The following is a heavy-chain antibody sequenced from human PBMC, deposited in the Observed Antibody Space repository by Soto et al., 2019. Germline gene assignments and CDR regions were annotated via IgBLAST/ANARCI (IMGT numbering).Heavy chain of an antibody. V-gene: IGHV4-39*01. CDR1: FTSIPNHHFY. J-gene: IGHJ4*02. CDR2: LYYSGST. CDR3: ERYQMVRDFDWLLYYDY. Sequence: SATPSPTCTVSFTSIPNHHFYCGSTRRPPGQGLEWIGSLYYSGSTYYNPSLKSRVTVSVDTSKNQFSLKLSSVTEADKAVYYCERYQMVRDFDWLLYYDYWGQGTLVTV. D-gene: IGHD3-9*01.